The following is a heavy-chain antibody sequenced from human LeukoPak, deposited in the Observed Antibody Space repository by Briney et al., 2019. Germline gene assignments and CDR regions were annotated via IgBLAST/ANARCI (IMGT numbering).Heavy chain of an antibody. D-gene: IGHD6-19*01. CDR1: GGTFSSYA. CDR3: ARGLAQWPHFYYYGMDV. Sequence: SVKVSCKASGGTFSSYAISWVRQAPGQGLEWMGGFTPIFGTANYAQKFQGRVTITADESTSTAYMELSSLRSEDTAVYYCARGLAQWPHFYYYGMDVWGQGTTVTVSS. CDR2: FTPIFGTA. J-gene: IGHJ6*02. V-gene: IGHV1-69*13.